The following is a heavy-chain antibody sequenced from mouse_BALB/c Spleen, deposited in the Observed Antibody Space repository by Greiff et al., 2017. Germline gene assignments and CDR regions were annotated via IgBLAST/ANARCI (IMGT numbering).Heavy chain of an antibody. CDR3: ARDGGNNVRNAMDY. Sequence: QVQLKESGPGLVAPSQSLSITCTVSGFSLTSYGVHWVRQPPGKGLEWLGVIWAGGSTNYNSALMSRLSISKDNSKSQVFLKMNSLQTDDTAMYYCARDGGNNVRNAMDYWGQGTSVTVSS. D-gene: IGHD1-1*02. CDR1: GFSLTSYG. J-gene: IGHJ4*01. CDR2: IWAGGST. V-gene: IGHV2-9*02.